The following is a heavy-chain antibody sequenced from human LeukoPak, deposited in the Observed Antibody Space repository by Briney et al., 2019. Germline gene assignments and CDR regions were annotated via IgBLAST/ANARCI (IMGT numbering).Heavy chain of an antibody. D-gene: IGHD4-17*01. J-gene: IGHJ3*01. CDR1: GYSISSGYY. Sequence: SETLSLTCTVSGYSISSGYYYGWGRQPPGKRLEWIGTGYHSGGTYYYTSLKSRVTITVDTSRNHHFLKLSSVTAADTAVHYGATDVGDYGPIDAFVLWGLGTMVT. CDR2: GYHSGGT. CDR3: ATDVGDYGPIDAFVL. V-gene: IGHV4-38-2*02.